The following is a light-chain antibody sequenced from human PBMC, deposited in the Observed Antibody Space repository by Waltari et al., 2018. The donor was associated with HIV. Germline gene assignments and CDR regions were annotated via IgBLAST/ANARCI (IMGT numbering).Light chain of an antibody. CDR1: QAIGQS. CDR3: QHYNFLLT. J-gene: IGKJ4*01. V-gene: IGKV1-33*01. CDR2: GAS. Sequence: DVDMTPPPASLSAYVGDRVTISCQANQAIGQSLNWYHQKTGKAPKLLLYGASNLEKGVPPRINGSGSGTEFTFSIDPLQPEDVGTYYCQHYNFLLTFGGGTKV.